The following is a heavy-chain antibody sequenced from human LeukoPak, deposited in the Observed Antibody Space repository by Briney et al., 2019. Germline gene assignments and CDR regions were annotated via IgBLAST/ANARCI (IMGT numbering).Heavy chain of an antibody. CDR1: GFTFSSYS. V-gene: IGHV3-48*04. CDR2: IISSSSTI. D-gene: IGHD3-3*01. CDR3: ARDSGITIFGGDV. Sequence: PGGSLRLSCAASGFTFSSYSMNWVRQAPGKGLEWASYIISSSSTIYYADSVKGRFTISRDNAKNSLYLQMNSLRAEDTAVYYCARDSGITIFGGDVWGKGTTVTVSS. J-gene: IGHJ6*04.